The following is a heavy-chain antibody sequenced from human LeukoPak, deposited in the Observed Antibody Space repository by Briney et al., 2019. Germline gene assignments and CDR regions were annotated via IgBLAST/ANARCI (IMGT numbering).Heavy chain of an antibody. CDR1: GFTFSSYE. CDR3: ARAMVREVIIHYYYYGMDV. J-gene: IGHJ6*04. CDR2: ISSSGSTI. D-gene: IGHD3-10*01. V-gene: IGHV3-48*03. Sequence: GGSLRLSCAASGFTFSSYEMNWVRQAPGKGLEWVSYISSSGSTIYYADSVKGRFTISRDNAKNSLYLQMNSLRAEDTAVYYCARAMVREVIIHYYYYGMDVWGKGTTVTVSS.